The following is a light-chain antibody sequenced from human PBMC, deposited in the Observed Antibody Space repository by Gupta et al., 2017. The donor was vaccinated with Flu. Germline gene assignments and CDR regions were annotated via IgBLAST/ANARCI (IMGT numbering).Light chain of an antibody. J-gene: IGKJ3*01. CDR2: DVS. CDR1: QDIRDS. Sequence: SPSSLSASVGDRVTITCQASQDIRDSLNWYQQKPGKAPKLLIYDVSNLETGVPSRFSGGGSGTHFTFTISSLRPEDIATYYCQQYHDLPLFGPGTKVHI. CDR3: QQYHDLPL. V-gene: IGKV1-33*01.